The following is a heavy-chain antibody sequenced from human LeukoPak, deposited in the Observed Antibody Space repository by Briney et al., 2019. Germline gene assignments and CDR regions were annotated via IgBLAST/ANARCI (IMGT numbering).Heavy chain of an antibody. D-gene: IGHD3-9*01. CDR2: ITDSGNTI. CDR1: GFTFSDYH. CDR3: ARSIGLTGGGVDV. Sequence: NPGGSLRLSCAASGFTFSDYHMNWVRQAPGKGLEWVSYITDSGNTIHYADSVKGRFTISRDNAKNSLYLQMNSLRAEDTAVYYCARSIGLTGGGVDVWGQGTTVTVSS. J-gene: IGHJ6*02. V-gene: IGHV3-11*01.